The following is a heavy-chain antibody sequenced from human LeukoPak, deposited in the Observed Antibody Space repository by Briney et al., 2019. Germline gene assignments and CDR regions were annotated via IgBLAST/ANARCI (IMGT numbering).Heavy chain of an antibody. V-gene: IGHV3-23*01. CDR3: AIDPNWGTHS. Sequence: GGSLRLSCAASGFTFSTYTMYWVRHPPGKRLEWVSIIGGSGGGIHYADSVKGRFTISRDNSKNALYLQMNSLRVEDTAVYYCAIDPNWGTHSWGQGVLVTVSS. D-gene: IGHD7-27*01. CDR2: IGGSGGGI. J-gene: IGHJ4*02. CDR1: GFTFSTYT.